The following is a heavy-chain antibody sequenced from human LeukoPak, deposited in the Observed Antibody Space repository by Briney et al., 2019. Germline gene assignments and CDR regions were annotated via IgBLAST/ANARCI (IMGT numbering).Heavy chain of an antibody. CDR1: GGSISSSSYY. Sequence: SETLSLTCTVSGGSISSSSYYWGWIRRPPGKGLEWIGSIYYSGSTYYNPSLKSRVTISVDTSKNQFSLKLSSVTAADTAVYYCARDGPRWLQLGTLGYWGQGTLVTVSS. CDR3: ARDGPRWLQLGTLGY. J-gene: IGHJ4*02. V-gene: IGHV4-39*07. CDR2: IYYSGST. D-gene: IGHD5-24*01.